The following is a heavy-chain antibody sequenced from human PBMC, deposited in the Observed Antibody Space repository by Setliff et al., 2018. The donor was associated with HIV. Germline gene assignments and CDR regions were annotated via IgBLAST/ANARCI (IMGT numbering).Heavy chain of an antibody. CDR3: AGDPTGRAARFDY. J-gene: IGHJ4*02. Sequence: GASVKVSCKASGYTFTTYGVNWVRQAPGQGLEWMGIINPSGGSTTYAKKFQFRLTITADESKNTAYMEVSSLKSEDTAVYYCAGDPTGRAARFDYWDQGTLVAASS. CDR1: GYTFTTYG. V-gene: IGHV1-46*01. CDR2: INPSGGST. D-gene: IGHD6-6*01.